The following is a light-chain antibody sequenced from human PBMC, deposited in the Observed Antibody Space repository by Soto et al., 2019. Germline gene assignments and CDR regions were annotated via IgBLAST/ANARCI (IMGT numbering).Light chain of an antibody. CDR3: QQYNNWPPWT. CDR2: GPS. CDR1: QSISTN. V-gene: IGKV3-15*01. Sequence: EIVLTQSPATLSVSPGARATLSCRASQSISTNLAWYQQKPGQAPRLLIYGPSTRAPGIPARFSGSGSGTEFTLTISSLQSEDFAIYYCQQYNNWPPWTFGQGTKV. J-gene: IGKJ1*01.